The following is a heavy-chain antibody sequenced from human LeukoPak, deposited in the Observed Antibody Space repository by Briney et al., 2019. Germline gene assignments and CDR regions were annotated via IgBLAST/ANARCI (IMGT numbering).Heavy chain of an antibody. CDR3: ARFPYSGEVY. V-gene: IGHV1-2*02. Sequence: GASVKVSCKTSGYAFTDYYLHWVRQAPGQGLEWMGWINPSTGDTIYAQQFQGRVTMTSDTSISTAYMELSRLRSDDPAIYFCARFPYSGEVYWGQGTLVTVSS. J-gene: IGHJ4*02. CDR1: GYAFTDYY. D-gene: IGHD2-15*01. CDR2: INPSTGDT.